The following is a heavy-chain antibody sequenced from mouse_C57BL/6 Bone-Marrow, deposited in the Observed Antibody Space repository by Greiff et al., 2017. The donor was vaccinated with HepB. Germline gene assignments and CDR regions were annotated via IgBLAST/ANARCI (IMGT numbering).Heavy chain of an antibody. J-gene: IGHJ2*01. D-gene: IGHD1-1*01. CDR1: GYTFPSSW. CDR3: ALITTVVPYYFDY. CDR2: IHPNSGST. V-gene: IGHV1-64*01. Sequence: VQLQQPGAGLVKPGASVRFSFKAFGYTFPSSWMPWGKQSPGKGLEWIGMIHPNSGSTNYNEKFKSKATLTVDKSSSTAYMQLSSLTSEDSAVYYCALITTVVPYYFDYWGQGTTLTVSS.